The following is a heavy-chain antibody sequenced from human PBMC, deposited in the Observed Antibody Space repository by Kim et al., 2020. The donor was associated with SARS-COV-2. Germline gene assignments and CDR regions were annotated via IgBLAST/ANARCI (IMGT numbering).Heavy chain of an antibody. J-gene: IGHJ6*02. V-gene: IGHV3-23*01. CDR3: AKGVYVGSGSYYSPYYYGMDV. Sequence: GGSLRLSCAASGFTFSSYAMSWVRQAPGKGLEWVSAISGSGGSTYYADSVKGRFTISRDNSKNTLYLQMNSLRAEDTAVYYCAKGVYVGSGSYYSPYYYGMDVWGQGTTVTVSS. D-gene: IGHD3-10*01. CDR1: GFTFSSYA. CDR2: ISGSGGST.